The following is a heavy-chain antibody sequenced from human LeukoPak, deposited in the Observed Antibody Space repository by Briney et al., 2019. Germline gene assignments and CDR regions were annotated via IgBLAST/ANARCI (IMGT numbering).Heavy chain of an antibody. CDR3: ARRSIGSGYYTFDY. Sequence: GASVKVSCKASGYTFTSYGISWVRQAPGQGLEWMGWISAYNGNTNYAQKLQGRVTMTTDTSTSTAYMELRSLSSDDTAVYYCARRSIGSGYYTFDYWGQGTLVTVSS. CDR2: ISAYNGNT. D-gene: IGHD3-22*01. V-gene: IGHV1-18*01. J-gene: IGHJ4*02. CDR1: GYTFTSYG.